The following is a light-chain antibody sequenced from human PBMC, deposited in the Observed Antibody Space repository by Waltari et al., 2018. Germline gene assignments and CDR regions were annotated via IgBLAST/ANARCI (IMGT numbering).Light chain of an antibody. CDR3: AAWDDSLYVAL. CDR2: KTN. CDR1: STNIGTNY. Sequence: QSVLTQPPSASGTPGQSVTISCSGGSTNIGTNYVYWYQQLPGGAPKLLISKTNQRRSGGPDRFSGSKSGTSASLAISGLRSEDEADYYCAAWDDSLYVALFGGGTKLTVL. V-gene: IGLV1-47*01. J-gene: IGLJ3*02.